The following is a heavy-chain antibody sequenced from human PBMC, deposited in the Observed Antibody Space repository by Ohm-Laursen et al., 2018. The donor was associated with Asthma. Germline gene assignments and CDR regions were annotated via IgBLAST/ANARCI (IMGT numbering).Heavy chain of an antibody. J-gene: IGHJ6*02. Sequence: SLRLSCAASGFTVSSNYMSWVRQAPGKGLEWVSVIYSGGSTYYAYSVKGRFTISRDNSKNTLYLQMNSLRAEDTAVYYCARDLVVVDYYYGMDVWGQGTTVTVSS. CDR2: IYSGGST. CDR3: ARDLVVVDYYYGMDV. D-gene: IGHD2-21*01. V-gene: IGHV3-53*01. CDR1: GFTVSSNY.